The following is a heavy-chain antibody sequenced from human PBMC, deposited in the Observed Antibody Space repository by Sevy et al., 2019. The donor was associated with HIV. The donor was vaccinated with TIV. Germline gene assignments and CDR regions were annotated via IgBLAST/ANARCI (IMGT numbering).Heavy chain of an antibody. CDR2: INPKSGAT. V-gene: IGHV1-2*02. J-gene: IGHJ6*02. CDR1: GYTFSDSGYY. Sequence: ASVKVSCKASGYTFSDSGYYVHWVRQAPGQGLEWMGWINPKSGATNYAQKFQGRVTMTRDTSVSTANMELSRLTSDGTAVYYCARESYDFWTGPVDYDYGMDVWGQGTTVTVSS. CDR3: ARESYDFWTGPVDYDYGMDV. D-gene: IGHD3-3*01.